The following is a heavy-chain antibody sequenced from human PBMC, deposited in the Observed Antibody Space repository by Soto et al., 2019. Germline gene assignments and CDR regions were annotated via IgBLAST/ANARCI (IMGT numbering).Heavy chain of an antibody. CDR2: ISYDGSNK. CDR1: GFTFSSYG. J-gene: IGHJ2*01. V-gene: IGHV3-30*18. Sequence: QVQLVESGGGVVQPGRSLRLSCAASGFTFSSYGMHWVRQAPGKGLEWVAVISYDGSNKYYADSVKGRFTISRDNSKNTLYLQMDRLEAEDTAGYYRAKDWVESGWELLWYFGLWGRGTLVTVSS. D-gene: IGHD1-26*01. CDR3: AKDWVESGWELLWYFGL.